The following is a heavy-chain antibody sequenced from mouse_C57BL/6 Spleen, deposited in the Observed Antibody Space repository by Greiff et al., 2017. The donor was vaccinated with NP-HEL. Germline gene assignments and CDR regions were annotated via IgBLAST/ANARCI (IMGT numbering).Heavy chain of an antibody. V-gene: IGHV1-54*01. CDR1: GYAFTNYL. CDR3: AKGVTTSFDY. J-gene: IGHJ2*01. CDR2: INPGSGGT. Sequence: QVQLKQSGAELVRPGTSVTVSCKASGYAFTNYLIEWVKQRPGQGLEWIGVINPGSGGTNYNEKFKGNATLTADKSSSTAYMQLSSLTSEDSAVYFCAKGVTTSFDYWGQGTTLTVSS. D-gene: IGHD2-12*01.